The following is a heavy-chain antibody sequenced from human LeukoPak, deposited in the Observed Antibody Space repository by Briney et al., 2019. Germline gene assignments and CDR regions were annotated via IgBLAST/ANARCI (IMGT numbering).Heavy chain of an antibody. J-gene: IGHJ5*02. CDR1: GYTFTKYY. D-gene: IGHD2-15*01. CDR3: AKDRVSPGFNWFDP. Sequence: GASVKVSCKASGYTFTKYYIHWVRQAPGQGLEWMGMINPSDGATTYAQTFQGRVTMTRDMSTTTVHMDLRSLRTEDTAVYYCAKDRVSPGFNWFDPWGQGTLVTVSS. V-gene: IGHV1-46*01. CDR2: INPSDGAT.